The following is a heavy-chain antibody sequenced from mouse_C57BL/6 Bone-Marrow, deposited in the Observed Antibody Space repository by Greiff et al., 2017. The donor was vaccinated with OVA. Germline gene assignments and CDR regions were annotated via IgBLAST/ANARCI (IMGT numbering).Heavy chain of an antibody. CDR2: IYPSDSET. J-gene: IGHJ4*01. Sequence: QVQLQQPGAELVRPGSSVTLSCKASGYTFTSYWMDWVKQRPGQGLEWIGNIYPSDSETHYNQKFKDKATLTVDKSSSTAYMQLSSLTSEDSAVYYCARSKYSNLYYAMDYWGQGTSVTVSS. CDR3: ARSKYSNLYYAMDY. V-gene: IGHV1-61*01. D-gene: IGHD2-5*01. CDR1: GYTFTSYW.